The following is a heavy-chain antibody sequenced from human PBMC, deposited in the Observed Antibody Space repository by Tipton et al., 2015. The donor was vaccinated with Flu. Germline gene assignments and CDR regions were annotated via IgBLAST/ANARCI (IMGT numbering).Heavy chain of an antibody. CDR3: ARGPEQWLVNPHYFDY. CDR2: IYHSGST. Sequence: TLSLTCTVSGYSISSGYYWGWIRQPPGKGLEWIGSIYHSGSTYYNPSLKSRVTISVDTSKNQFSLKLSSVTAADTAVHHCARGPEQWLVNPHYFDYWGQGTLVTVSS. CDR1: GYSISSGYY. J-gene: IGHJ4*02. D-gene: IGHD6-19*01. V-gene: IGHV4-38-2*02.